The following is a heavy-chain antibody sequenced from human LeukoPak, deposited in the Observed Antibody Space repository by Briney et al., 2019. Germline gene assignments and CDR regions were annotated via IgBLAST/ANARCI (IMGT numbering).Heavy chain of an antibody. Sequence: SETLSLTCTVSGGSISSYYWSWIRQPPGKGLEWIGYIYYSGSTNYNPSLKSRVTISVDTSKNQFSLKLSSVTAADTAVYYCAGVPAAHYYYYGMDVWGQGTTVTVSS. D-gene: IGHD2-2*01. CDR2: IYYSGST. CDR1: GGSISSYY. J-gene: IGHJ6*02. CDR3: AGVPAAHYYYYGMDV. V-gene: IGHV4-59*08.